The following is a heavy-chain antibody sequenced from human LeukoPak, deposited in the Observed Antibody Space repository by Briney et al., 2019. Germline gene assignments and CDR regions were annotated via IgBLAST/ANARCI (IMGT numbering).Heavy chain of an antibody. J-gene: IGHJ3*02. CDR2: ISSSSYI. V-gene: IGHV3-21*01. D-gene: IGHD3-10*01. Sequence: GGSLRLSCAASGFTFSSYSMNWVRQAPGKGLEWVSSISSSSYIYYADSVKGRFTISRDNAKNSLYLQMNSLRAEDTAVYYCARDNSGSAFDIWGQGTMVTVSS. CDR3: ARDNSGSAFDI. CDR1: GFTFSSYS.